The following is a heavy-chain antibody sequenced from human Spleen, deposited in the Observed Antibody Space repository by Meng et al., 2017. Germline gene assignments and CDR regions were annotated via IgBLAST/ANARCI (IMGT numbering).Heavy chain of an antibody. CDR1: GYTFTGYY. CDR3: ARSLDMGGGYYYGMDV. Sequence: ASVKVSCKASGYTFTGYYMHWVRQAPGQGLEWMGRINPNSGGTNYAQKFQGRVTMTRDTSISTAYMELSRLRSDDTAVYYSARSLDMGGGYYYGMDVWGQGTTVTVSS. V-gene: IGHV1-2*06. CDR2: INPNSGGT. J-gene: IGHJ6*02. D-gene: IGHD3-10*01.